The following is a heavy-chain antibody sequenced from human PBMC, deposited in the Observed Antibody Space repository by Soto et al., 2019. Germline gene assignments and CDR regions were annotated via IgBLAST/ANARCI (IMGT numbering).Heavy chain of an antibody. V-gene: IGHV3-23*01. CDR3: ARIYDSEGYFPFGQTYYFDY. J-gene: IGHJ4*02. Sequence: PGGSLRLSCAASGFMLTTYALTWIRQAPGKGLEWVSVISRSGDSRLYADSVKGRFTISRDNSKNTLLLQMNSLRAEDTAIYYCARIYDSEGYFPFGQTYYFDYWGQGSLVIVSS. CDR1: GFMLTTYA. CDR2: ISRSGDSR. D-gene: IGHD3-22*01.